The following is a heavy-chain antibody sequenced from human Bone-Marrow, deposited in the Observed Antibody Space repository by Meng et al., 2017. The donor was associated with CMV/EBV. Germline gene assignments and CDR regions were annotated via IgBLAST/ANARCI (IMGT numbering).Heavy chain of an antibody. V-gene: IGHV5-51*01. Sequence: KVSCKGSGYSFSSYWIGWVRQMPGKGPEWMGIIYPGDSDTRYSPSFQGQVTISADKSISTAYLQWSSLKASDTAMYYCAKIKYSSSPSLDYWGQGTLVTVSS. D-gene: IGHD6-6*01. CDR2: IYPGDSDT. CDR3: AKIKYSSSPSLDY. J-gene: IGHJ4*02. CDR1: GYSFSSYW.